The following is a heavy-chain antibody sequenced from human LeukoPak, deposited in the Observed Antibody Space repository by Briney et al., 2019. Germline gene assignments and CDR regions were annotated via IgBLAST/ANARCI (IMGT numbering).Heavy chain of an antibody. V-gene: IGHV4-31*03. CDR1: GGSISSNSYY. Sequence: SQTLSLTCTVSGGSISSNSYYCTWVRHHQGKGLEWIGSIYYSGTTYYNPSLKSRLTISLDTSKNQFSLKLTSVTAADTAIYYCAAGGFGAFEAWGQGMLVTVSS. D-gene: IGHD3-10*01. J-gene: IGHJ5*02. CDR3: AAGGFGAFEA. CDR2: IYYSGTT.